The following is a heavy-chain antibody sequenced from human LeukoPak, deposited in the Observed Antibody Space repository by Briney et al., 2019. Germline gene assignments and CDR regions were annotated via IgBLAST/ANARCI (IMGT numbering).Heavy chain of an antibody. CDR2: ISGSGGST. D-gene: IGHD3-22*01. Sequence: GGSLRLSCAASGFTFSSYAMSGVRQAPGRGREWVSAISGSGGSTYYADSVKGRFTIPRDNSKNTLYLQMNSLRADDTAVYYCAKDNYDTHGTAAPDYWGQGTLVTVSS. V-gene: IGHV3-23*01. CDR3: AKDNYDTHGTAAPDY. CDR1: GFTFSSYA. J-gene: IGHJ4*02.